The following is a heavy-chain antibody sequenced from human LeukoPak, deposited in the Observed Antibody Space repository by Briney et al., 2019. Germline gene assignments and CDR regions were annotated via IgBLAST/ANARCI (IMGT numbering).Heavy chain of an antibody. V-gene: IGHV3-23*01. CDR3: AREDYDTSGFYYYFHGMDV. J-gene: IGHJ6*02. CDR2: ISGSGGST. Sequence: GGSLRLSCAASGFTFSSYAMSWVRQAPGKGLEWVSAISGSGGSTYYADSVKGRFTISRDNAKNSLYLQMNSLRAEDTAVYYCAREDYDTSGFYYYFHGMDVWGQGTTVTVSS. D-gene: IGHD3-22*01. CDR1: GFTFSSYA.